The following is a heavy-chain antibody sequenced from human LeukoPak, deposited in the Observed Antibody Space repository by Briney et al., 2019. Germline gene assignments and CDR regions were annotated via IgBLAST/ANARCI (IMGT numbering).Heavy chain of an antibody. CDR2: ISGSGGST. Sequence: GGSLRLSCAASGFTFSSYGMSWVRQAPGKGLEWVSAISGSGGSTYYADSVKGRFTISRDNSKNTLYLQMNSLRAEDTAVYYCAKAQQWLVHSPDYWGQGTLVTVSS. CDR1: GFTFSSYG. CDR3: AKAQQWLVHSPDY. V-gene: IGHV3-23*01. D-gene: IGHD6-19*01. J-gene: IGHJ4*02.